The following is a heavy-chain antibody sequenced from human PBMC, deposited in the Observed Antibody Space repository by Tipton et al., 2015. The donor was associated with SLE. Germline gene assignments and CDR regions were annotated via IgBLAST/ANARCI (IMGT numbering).Heavy chain of an antibody. D-gene: IGHD2-15*01. V-gene: IGHV5-51*01. CDR3: ARHWDIVVANRYYYYGMDV. Sequence: QLVQSGAEVKKPGESLKISCKAPENRFPNNWIGWVRQMPGKGLEWMGIIYPGDSETRYSPSFQGHVTISVDKSISTAYLQWRSLKASDTAMYYCARHWDIVVANRYYYYGMDVWGQGTTVTVSS. CDR2: IYPGDSET. CDR1: ENRFPNNW. J-gene: IGHJ6*02.